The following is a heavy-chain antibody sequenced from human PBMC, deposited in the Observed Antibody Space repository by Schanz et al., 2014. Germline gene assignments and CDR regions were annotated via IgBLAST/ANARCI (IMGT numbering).Heavy chain of an antibody. V-gene: IGHV3-48*01. CDR2: VSRSTPDI. D-gene: IGHD3-10*01. CDR1: GFTFSDYW. J-gene: IGHJ3*02. Sequence: VQLVESGGGLVQPGGSLRLSCTASGFTFSDYWMSWVRQAPGKGLEWVSYVSRSTPDIYYADSVKGRFTMSRDNAKNSVFLQMNSLRAEDTAVYYCAKGRFGELSAFDIWGQGTMVTVSS. CDR3: AKGRFGELSAFDI.